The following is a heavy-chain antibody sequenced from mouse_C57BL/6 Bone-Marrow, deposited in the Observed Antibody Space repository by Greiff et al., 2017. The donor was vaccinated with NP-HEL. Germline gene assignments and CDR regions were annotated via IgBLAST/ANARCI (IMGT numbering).Heavy chain of an antibody. J-gene: IGHJ3*01. CDR2: IYPRSGNT. CDR3: ATSFSY. CDR1: GYTFTSYG. V-gene: IGHV1-81*01. Sequence: QVHVKQSGAELAKPGASVKLSCKASGYTFTSYGISWVKQRTGQGLEWIGEIYPRSGNTYYNEKFKGKATLTVDKSSSTAYMELRSLTSEDSAVYFGATSFSYWGQGTLVTVSA.